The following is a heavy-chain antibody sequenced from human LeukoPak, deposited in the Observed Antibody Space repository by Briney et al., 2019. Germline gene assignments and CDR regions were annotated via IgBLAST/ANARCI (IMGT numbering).Heavy chain of an antibody. V-gene: IGHV3-15*01. CDR3: ARLPLRFRGPNYYDSSGYFDY. D-gene: IGHD3-22*01. J-gene: IGHJ4*02. Sequence: GGSLRLSCAASGFTFSNAWMSWVRQAPGKGLEWVGRIKSKTDGGTTDYAAPVKGRFTISRDDSKNTLYLQMNSLKTEDTAVYYCARLPLRFRGPNYYDSSGYFDYWGQGTLVTVSS. CDR2: IKSKTDGGTT. CDR1: GFTFSNAW.